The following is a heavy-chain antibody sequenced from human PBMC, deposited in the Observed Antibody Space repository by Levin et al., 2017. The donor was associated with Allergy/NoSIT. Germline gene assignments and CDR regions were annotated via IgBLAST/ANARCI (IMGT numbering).Heavy chain of an antibody. CDR2: IIPILGIA. CDR3: ARANRYGSGSGNLDY. V-gene: IGHV1-69*04. D-gene: IGHD3-10*01. CDR1: GGTFSSYA. Sequence: SVKVSCKASGGTFSSYAISWVRQAPGQGLEWMGRIIPILGIANYAQKFQGRVTITADKSTSTAYMELSSLRSEDTAVYYCARANRYGSGSGNLDYWGQGTLVTVSS. J-gene: IGHJ4*02.